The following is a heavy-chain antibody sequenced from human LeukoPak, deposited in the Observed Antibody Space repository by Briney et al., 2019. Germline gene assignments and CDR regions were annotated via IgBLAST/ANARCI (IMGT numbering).Heavy chain of an antibody. Sequence: PSETLSLTCTVSGGSISSYYWSWIRQPPGKGLEWIGYIYYSGSTNYNPSLKSRVTISVDTSKNQFCLKLSSVTAADTAVYYCARAYMVRGYNWFDPWGQGTLVTVSS. D-gene: IGHD3-10*01. CDR1: GGSISSYY. V-gene: IGHV4-59*01. CDR2: IYYSGST. J-gene: IGHJ5*02. CDR3: ARAYMVRGYNWFDP.